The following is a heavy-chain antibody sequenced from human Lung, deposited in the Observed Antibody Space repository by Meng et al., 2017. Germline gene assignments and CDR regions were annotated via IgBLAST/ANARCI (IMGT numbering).Heavy chain of an antibody. CDR3: ARGQKGYFDL. Sequence: QGPLQESGPGLVKPSPTLSLTCTVSGGSISSRNYYWSWIRQPPGKGLEWSGHIYNSGSTYYNPSLKSRITISVDTSKNQFSLKLSSVTAADTAVYYCARGQKGYFDLWGRGTLVTVSS. CDR2: IYNSGST. V-gene: IGHV4-30-4*01. CDR1: GGSISSRNYY. J-gene: IGHJ2*01.